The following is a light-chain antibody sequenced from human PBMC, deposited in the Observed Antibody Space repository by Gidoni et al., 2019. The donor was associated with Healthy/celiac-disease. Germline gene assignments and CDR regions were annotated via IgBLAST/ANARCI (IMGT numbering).Light chain of an antibody. Sequence: QSALTPPASVSGSPGQSITISCTGTSSDVGGYNYVSWYQQHPGKAPKLMIYEVSNLPSGVSNRFSGSKSGNTASLTISGRQAEDEADYYCSSYTSSSTLYVFGTGTKVTVL. J-gene: IGLJ1*01. CDR2: EVS. CDR3: SSYTSSSTLYV. V-gene: IGLV2-14*01. CDR1: SSDVGGYNY.